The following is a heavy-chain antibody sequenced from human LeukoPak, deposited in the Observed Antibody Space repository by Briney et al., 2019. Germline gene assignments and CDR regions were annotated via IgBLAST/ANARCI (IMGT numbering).Heavy chain of an antibody. Sequence: GGSLRLSCAASGFTFSSYWMSWVRQAPGKGLEWVANIKQDGSEKCYVDSVKGRFTISRDNAKNSLYLQMNSLRAEDTAVYYCARGDITMVRGVIITTEAGFDYWGQGTLVTVSS. CDR1: GFTFSSYW. CDR3: ARGDITMVRGVIITTEAGFDY. D-gene: IGHD3-10*01. CDR2: IKQDGSEK. J-gene: IGHJ4*02. V-gene: IGHV3-7*01.